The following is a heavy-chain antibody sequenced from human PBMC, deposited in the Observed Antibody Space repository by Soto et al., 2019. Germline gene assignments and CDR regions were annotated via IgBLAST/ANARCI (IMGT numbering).Heavy chain of an antibody. J-gene: IGHJ5*02. Sequence: GGSLRLSCAASGFTFSSYVMSWGRQDPGKGLEWVSGISGSGDNTYYAGSVKGRFTISRDNSKNTLYLQMNSLRAEDTAIYYCAKMGFRLQPSRSIAPCGPAPLVTVS. CDR2: ISGSGDNT. CDR3: AKMGFRLQPSRSIAP. V-gene: IGHV3-23*01. CDR1: GFTFSSYV. D-gene: IGHD4-4*01.